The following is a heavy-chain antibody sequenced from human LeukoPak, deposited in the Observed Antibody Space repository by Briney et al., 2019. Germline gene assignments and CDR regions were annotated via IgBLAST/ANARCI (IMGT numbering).Heavy chain of an antibody. Sequence: PSETLSLTCSVSGYSISSGYYWGWIRQPPGKGLEYIGNVYPSGNTHYNPSLKGRVTISVDTSKNQFSLRLSSVTAADTAVYYCARHPTSSSWFNWFDPWGQGTLVTVSS. CDR2: VYPSGNT. CDR1: GYSISSGYY. J-gene: IGHJ5*02. D-gene: IGHD6-13*01. CDR3: ARHPTSSSWFNWFDP. V-gene: IGHV4-38-2*01.